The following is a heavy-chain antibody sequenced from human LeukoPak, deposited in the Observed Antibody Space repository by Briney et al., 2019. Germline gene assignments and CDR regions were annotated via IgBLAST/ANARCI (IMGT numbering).Heavy chain of an antibody. V-gene: IGHV3-21*01. CDR3: ARDPGGTVTTLGYFQH. CDR1: GFTFGSYA. CDR2: ISGSSDNI. D-gene: IGHD4-17*01. J-gene: IGHJ1*01. Sequence: GGSLRLSCAASGFTFGSYAMSWVRQAPGKGLEWVSSISGSSDNIHYADSVKGRFTISRDNAKNSLYLQMNSLRAEDTAVYYCARDPGGTVTTLGYFQHWGQGTLVTVSS.